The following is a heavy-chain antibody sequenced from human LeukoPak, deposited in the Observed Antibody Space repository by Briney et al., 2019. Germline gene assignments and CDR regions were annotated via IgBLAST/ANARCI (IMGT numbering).Heavy chain of an antibody. V-gene: IGHV1-18*01. J-gene: IGHJ5*02. D-gene: IGHD3-16*02. Sequence: ASVKVSCKASGYTFTSYGISWVRQAPGQGLEWMGWISAYNGNTNYAQKLQGRVTMTTDTSTSTAYMELRSLRSDDTAVYYCARDKARDYVWGSYRLEGIGDWFDPWGQGTLVTVSS. CDR3: ARDKARDYVWGSYRLEGIGDWFDP. CDR1: GYTFTSYG. CDR2: ISAYNGNT.